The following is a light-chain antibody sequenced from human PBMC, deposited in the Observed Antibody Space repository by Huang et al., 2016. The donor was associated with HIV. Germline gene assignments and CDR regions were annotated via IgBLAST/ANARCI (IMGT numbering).Light chain of an antibody. CDR1: QSISTY. CDR3: QQCYASSYT. J-gene: IGKJ2*01. Sequence: DIQMTQSPSTLSASIGDRVTITCRASQSISTYFAWYRQKPGTAPKLLISQASSLQNGVPSRFSGSGSGTQFTLTIRTLQPDDFATYYCQQCYASSYTFGQGTKLEIK. CDR2: QAS. V-gene: IGKV1-5*03.